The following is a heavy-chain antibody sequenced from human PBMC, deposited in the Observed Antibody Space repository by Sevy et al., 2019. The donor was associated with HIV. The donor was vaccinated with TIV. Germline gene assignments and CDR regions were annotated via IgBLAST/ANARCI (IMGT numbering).Heavy chain of an antibody. D-gene: IGHD2-15*01. CDR1: GFTFSDYY. V-gene: IGHV3-11*01. J-gene: IGHJ6*02. CDR2: ISSSGSTI. Sequence: GESLKISCAASGFTFSDYYMSWIRQAPGKGLEWVSYISSSGSTIYYADSVKGRFTISRDNAKNSLYLQMNSLRAEDTAVYYRARDGTCSGGSCYLYYYYYYGMDVWGQGTTVTVSS. CDR3: ARDGTCSGGSCYLYYYYYYGMDV.